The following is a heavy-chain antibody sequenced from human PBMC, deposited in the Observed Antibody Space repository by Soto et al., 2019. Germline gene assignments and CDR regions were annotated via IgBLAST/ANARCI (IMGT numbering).Heavy chain of an antibody. V-gene: IGHV3-23*01. J-gene: IGHJ4*02. CDR1: GFTFSSYA. D-gene: IGHD3-16*02. Sequence: EVQLLESGGGLVQPGGSLRLSCAASGFTFSSYAMSWVRQAPGKGLEWVSAISGSGGSTYYADSVKGRFTISRDNSKNTLYLQMNSLRAEDTAVYYCAKVTITFGGVIVDYFDYWDQGTLVTVSS. CDR2: ISGSGGST. CDR3: AKVTITFGGVIVDYFDY.